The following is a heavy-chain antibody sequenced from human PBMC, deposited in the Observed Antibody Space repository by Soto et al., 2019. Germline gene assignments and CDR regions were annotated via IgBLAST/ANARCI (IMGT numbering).Heavy chain of an antibody. V-gene: IGHV2-5*01. Sequence: QITLQESGPTLVKPTQTLTLTCTFSGFSLSTSGVGVGWIRQPPGKALEWLALIYWNEDKRYSPSLKSRLTITKFTPKNEGGLTMADLDPVDPGTYYCAHRRAGTYYNPRTFDYWGQGTLVTVSS. CDR2: IYWNEDK. J-gene: IGHJ4*02. CDR3: AHRRAGTYYNPRTFDY. D-gene: IGHD3-10*01. CDR1: GFSLSTSGVG.